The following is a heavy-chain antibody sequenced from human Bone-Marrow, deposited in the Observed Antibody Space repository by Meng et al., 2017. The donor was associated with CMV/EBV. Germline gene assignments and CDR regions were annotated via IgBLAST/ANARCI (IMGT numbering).Heavy chain of an antibody. Sequence: GPLRLSCAASGFTFSSYEMSWIRQPPGKGLEWIGEINHSGSTNYNPSLKSRVTISVDTSKNQFSLKLSSVTAADTAVYYCARSPEDIVVVPAATDAFDIWGQGTRVTGSS. V-gene: IGHV4-34*01. CDR2: INHSGST. CDR3: ARSPEDIVVVPAATDAFDI. CDR1: GFTFSSYE. D-gene: IGHD2-2*01. J-gene: IGHJ3*02.